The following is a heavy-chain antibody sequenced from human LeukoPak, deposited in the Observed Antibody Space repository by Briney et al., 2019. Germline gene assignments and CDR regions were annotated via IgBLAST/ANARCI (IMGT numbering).Heavy chain of an antibody. V-gene: IGHV3-13*01. D-gene: IGHD6-13*01. J-gene: IGHJ4*02. CDR1: GFTFSSYD. CDR3: AKMRGAQSIAAAES. Sequence: GGSLRLSCAASGFTFSSYDMHWVRQVTGKGLEWVSGIGKSGHTYYAVSVKGRFTISRDNSTSTLYLQMNSLRAEDTAVYYCAKMRGAQSIAAAESWGQGTLVTVSS. CDR2: IGKSGHT.